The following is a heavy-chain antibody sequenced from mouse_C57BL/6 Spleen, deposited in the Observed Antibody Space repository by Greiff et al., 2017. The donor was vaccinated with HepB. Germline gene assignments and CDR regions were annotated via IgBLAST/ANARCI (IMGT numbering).Heavy chain of an antibody. D-gene: IGHD1-1*01. CDR1: GYTFTSYW. CDR2: IDPSDSYT. CDR3: AIITTVVARAY. J-gene: IGHJ3*01. Sequence: QVQLQQSGAELVMPGASVKLSCKASGYTFTSYWMHWVKQRPGQGLEWIGEIDPSDSYTNYNQKFKGKSTLTVDKSSSTAYMQLSSLTSEDSAVYYCAIITTVVARAYWGQGTLVTVSA. V-gene: IGHV1-69*01.